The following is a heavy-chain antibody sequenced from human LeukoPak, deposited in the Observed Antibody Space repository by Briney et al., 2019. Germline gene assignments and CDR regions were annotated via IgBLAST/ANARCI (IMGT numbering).Heavy chain of an antibody. CDR1: GFTFSSYA. Sequence: GGSLRLSCAASGFTFSSYAMSWVRQAPGKGLEWVSAISGSGGSTYYADSVKGRFTISRDNSKNTLYLQMNSLRAEDTGVYFCARDRGWQQFDYWGQGTLVTVSS. V-gene: IGHV3-23*01. D-gene: IGHD5-24*01. CDR3: ARDRGWQQFDY. CDR2: ISGSGGST. J-gene: IGHJ4*01.